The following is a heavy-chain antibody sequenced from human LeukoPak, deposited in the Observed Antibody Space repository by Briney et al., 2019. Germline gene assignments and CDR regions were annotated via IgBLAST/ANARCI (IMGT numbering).Heavy chain of an antibody. J-gene: IGHJ3*02. CDR2: ISYDGSNK. CDR1: GFTFSSYG. Sequence: GGSLRLPCAASGFTFSSYGMHWVRQAPGKGLEWVAVISYDGSNKYYADSVKGRFTISRDNSKNTLYLQMNSLRAEDTAVYYCAKDSGSSHAFDIWGQGTMVTVSS. D-gene: IGHD1-26*01. CDR3: AKDSGSSHAFDI. V-gene: IGHV3-30*18.